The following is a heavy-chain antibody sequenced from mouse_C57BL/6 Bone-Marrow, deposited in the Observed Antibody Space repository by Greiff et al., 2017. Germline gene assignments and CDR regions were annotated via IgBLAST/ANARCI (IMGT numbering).Heavy chain of an antibody. V-gene: IGHV5-17*01. J-gene: IGHJ2*01. CDR3: ARTGYYDYFDY. Sequence: DVQLQESGGGLVKPGGSLKLSCAASGFTFSDYGMHWVRQAPEKGLEWVAYISSGSSTIYYADTVKGRFTISRDNAKNTLFLQMTSLRSEDTAMYYCARTGYYDYFDYWGQGTTLTVSS. CDR1: GFTFSDYG. D-gene: IGHD2-3*01. CDR2: ISSGSSTI.